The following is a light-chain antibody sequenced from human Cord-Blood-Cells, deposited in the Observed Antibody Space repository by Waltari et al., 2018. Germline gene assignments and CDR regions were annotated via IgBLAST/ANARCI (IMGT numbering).Light chain of an antibody. J-gene: IGLJ1*01. CDR3: QSADSSGTYV. CDR1: ALPKHY. CDR2: KDS. V-gene: IGLV3-25*03. Sequence: SYELTQPPSVSVSPGPTARITCSGDALPKHYAYWYQQKPGQAPVLVIYKDSERPSGIPERFSGSSSGTTVTLTISGVQAEDEADYYCQSADSSGTYVFGTGTKVTVL.